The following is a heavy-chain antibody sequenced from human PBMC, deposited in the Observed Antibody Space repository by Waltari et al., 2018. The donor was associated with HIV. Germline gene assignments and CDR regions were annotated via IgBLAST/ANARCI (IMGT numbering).Heavy chain of an antibody. V-gene: IGHV4-61*02. Sequence: QVQLQESGPGLVKPSQTLSLTCTGSGGPISSGSYDWSWIRQPAGKGLEWIGRIYTSGSTNYNPSLKSRVTISVDTSKNQFSLKLSSVTAADTAVYYCARGGSYGGYYFDYWGQGTLVTVSS. CDR1: GGPISSGSYD. D-gene: IGHD4-17*01. J-gene: IGHJ4*02. CDR3: ARGGSYGGYYFDY. CDR2: IYTSGST.